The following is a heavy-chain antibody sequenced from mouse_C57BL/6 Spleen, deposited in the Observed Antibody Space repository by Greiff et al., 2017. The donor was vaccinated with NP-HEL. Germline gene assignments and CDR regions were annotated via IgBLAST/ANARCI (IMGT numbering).Heavy chain of an antibody. CDR1: GFTFSSYT. CDR2: ISGGGGNT. D-gene: IGHD1-1*01. V-gene: IGHV5-9*01. Sequence: EVNVVESGGGLVKPGGSLKLSCAASGFTFSSYTMSWVRQTPEKRLEWVATISGGGGNTYYPDSVKGRFTISRDNAKNTLYLQMSSLRSEDTALYYCARHDYYGSSFYYAMDYWGQGTSVTVSS. J-gene: IGHJ4*01. CDR3: ARHDYYGSSFYYAMDY.